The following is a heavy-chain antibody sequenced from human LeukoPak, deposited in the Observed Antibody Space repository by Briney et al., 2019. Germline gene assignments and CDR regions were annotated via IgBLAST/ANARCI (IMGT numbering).Heavy chain of an antibody. Sequence: PGGSLRLSCAASGFDFSIYGMHWVRQAPGKGLEWVAVVWFDGSDKFYADSVKGRFTISRDNSNNTLSLQMNSLRVEDTAMYYCAKEAYGYWFGPWGQGTLVTVSS. J-gene: IGHJ5*02. CDR3: AKEAYGYWFGP. V-gene: IGHV3-33*06. D-gene: IGHD2-2*03. CDR1: GFDFSIYG. CDR2: VWFDGSDK.